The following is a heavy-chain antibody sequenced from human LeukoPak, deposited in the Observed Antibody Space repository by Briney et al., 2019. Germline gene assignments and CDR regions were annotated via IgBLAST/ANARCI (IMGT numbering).Heavy chain of an antibody. J-gene: IGHJ6*02. D-gene: IGHD2-2*02. CDR2: MNPNSGNT. CDR3: ARVSFGDCSSTSCYILRYYYYYGMDV. CDR1: GYTFTSYD. Sequence: GASVKVSCKASGYTFTSYDINWVRQATGQGLEWMGWMNPNSGNTGYAQKFQGRVTMTRNTSISTAYMELSSLRSEDTAVYYCARVSFGDCSSTSCYILRYYYYYGMDVWGQGTTVTVSS. V-gene: IGHV1-8*01.